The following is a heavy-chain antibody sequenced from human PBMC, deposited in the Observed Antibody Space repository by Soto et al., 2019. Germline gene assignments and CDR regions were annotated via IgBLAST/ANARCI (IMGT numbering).Heavy chain of an antibody. J-gene: IGHJ4*02. V-gene: IGHV1-69*18. CDR1: GDTFSGYP. Sequence: QVQLVQSGAELKKPGSSVKVSCKASGDTFSGYPINWVRQAPGEGLEWMGRIIPVFGTTNDAQRFEGRVTFTADESTNTANMESRGLLSEDTAVFYCARDGGFGELKYWGPGTLVTVSS. CDR2: IIPVFGTT. CDR3: ARDGGFGELKY. D-gene: IGHD3-10*01.